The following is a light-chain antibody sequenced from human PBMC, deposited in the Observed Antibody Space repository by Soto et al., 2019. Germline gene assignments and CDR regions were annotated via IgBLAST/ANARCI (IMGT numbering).Light chain of an antibody. Sequence: ENDLTQSLATLSLSAGERANLHTRTSQSVSSHLAWYQKKPGQAPRLPTSDAANRPTGIPARFSGSGAGTVFSLTICSLEPEDFAVYYCQQRSNWPPSLTFGGGTKVDIK. J-gene: IGKJ4*01. V-gene: IGKV3-11*01. CDR3: QQRSNWPPSLT. CDR1: QSVSSH. CDR2: DAA.